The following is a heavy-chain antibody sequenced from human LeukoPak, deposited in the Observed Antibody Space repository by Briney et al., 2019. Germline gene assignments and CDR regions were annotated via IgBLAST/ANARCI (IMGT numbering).Heavy chain of an antibody. Sequence: ASVKVSCKASGYTFTSYDINWVRQATGQGLEWMGWINPNSGGTNYAQKFQGRVTMTRDTSISTAYMELSRLRSDDTAVYYCARGEDWNYLYWGQGTLVTVSS. CDR2: INPNSGGT. V-gene: IGHV1-2*02. D-gene: IGHD1-7*01. CDR3: ARGEDWNYLY. J-gene: IGHJ4*02. CDR1: GYTFTSYD.